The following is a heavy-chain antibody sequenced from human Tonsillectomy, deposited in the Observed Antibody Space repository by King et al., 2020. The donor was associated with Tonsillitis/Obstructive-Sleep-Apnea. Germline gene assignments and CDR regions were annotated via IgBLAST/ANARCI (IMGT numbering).Heavy chain of an antibody. V-gene: IGHV5-51*01. CDR3: ARLRSIPLFDY. J-gene: IGHJ4*02. D-gene: IGHD2-2*02. CDR2: IYPGDSDT. Sequence: QLVQSGAEVKKPGASLKISCKGSGYNFNNYWIGWVRQMPGKGLEWMGLIYPGDSDTRYSPAFQGQVTISADKSISTAYLQWSSLKASDTAMYYCARLRSIPLFDYWGQGTLVTVSS. CDR1: GYNFNNYW.